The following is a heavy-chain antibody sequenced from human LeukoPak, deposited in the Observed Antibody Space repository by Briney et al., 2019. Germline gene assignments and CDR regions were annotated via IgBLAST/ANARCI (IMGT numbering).Heavy chain of an antibody. Sequence: SETLSLTCTVSGSSISSSYYWGWIRQPPGKGLEWIGSIYYSGSTYYNPSLKSRVTISVDTSKNQFSLKLSSVTAAGTAVYYCASDSSGWYKSFDYWGQGTLVTVSS. CDR2: IYYSGST. V-gene: IGHV4-38-2*02. CDR3: ASDSSGWYKSFDY. CDR1: GSSISSSYY. D-gene: IGHD6-19*01. J-gene: IGHJ4*02.